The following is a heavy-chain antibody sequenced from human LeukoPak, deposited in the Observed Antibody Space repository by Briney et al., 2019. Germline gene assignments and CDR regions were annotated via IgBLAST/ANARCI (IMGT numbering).Heavy chain of an antibody. CDR1: GYSLNELS. Sequence: GASVKVSCKVSGYSLNELSMHWVRQAPGKGLEWMGGFDPEEGETFYARQFQGRLTMTEDTSTDTAYMELRSLRAEDTALYYCASLYCDGYCNNGFDYWGQGTLVTVSS. D-gene: IGHD2-21*01. V-gene: IGHV1-24*01. CDR2: FDPEEGET. J-gene: IGHJ4*02. CDR3: ASLYCDGYCNNGFDY.